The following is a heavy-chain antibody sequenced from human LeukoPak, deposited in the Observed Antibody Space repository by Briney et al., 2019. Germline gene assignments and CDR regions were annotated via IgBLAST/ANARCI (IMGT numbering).Heavy chain of an antibody. CDR2: ISSSSSTI. CDR1: GFTFSSYS. CDR3: ARFSADAFDI. J-gene: IGHJ3*02. Sequence: PGGSLRLSCAASGFTFSSYSMNWVRQAPGKGLEWVSYISSSSSTIYYADSVKGRFTISRDNAKNSLYLQMNSLRAEDTAVYYCARFSADAFDIWGQGTMVTVSS. V-gene: IGHV3-48*01.